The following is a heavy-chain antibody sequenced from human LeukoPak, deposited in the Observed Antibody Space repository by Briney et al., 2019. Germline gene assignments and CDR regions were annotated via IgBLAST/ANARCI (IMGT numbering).Heavy chain of an antibody. Sequence: RGSRRLSCAAYAFTLTSYSMHWVRPAHGRGSEWVAVISYDGSNKFYADAVKGRFTISRDNSKNTLYLQMNSLRAEDTAVYYCARVKCVNYYYYYGMDVWGQGTTVTVSS. CDR3: ARVKCVNYYYYYGMDV. CDR2: ISYDGSNK. J-gene: IGHJ6*02. D-gene: IGHD3-3*02. V-gene: IGHV3-30*07. CDR1: AFTLTSYS.